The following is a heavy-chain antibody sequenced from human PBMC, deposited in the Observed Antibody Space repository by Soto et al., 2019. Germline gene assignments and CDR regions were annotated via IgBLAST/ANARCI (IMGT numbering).Heavy chain of an antibody. CDR1: GYTFTSYD. Sequence: ASVKVSCKASGYTFTSYDINWVRQATGQGLEWMGWMNPNSGNTGYAQKFQGRVTMTRNTSISTAYMELSSLRSEDTAVYYWARVPIAAAGPPFDYWAREPWSPSPQ. J-gene: IGHJ4*02. D-gene: IGHD6-13*01. CDR3: ARVPIAAAGPPFDY. V-gene: IGHV1-8*01. CDR2: MNPNSGNT.